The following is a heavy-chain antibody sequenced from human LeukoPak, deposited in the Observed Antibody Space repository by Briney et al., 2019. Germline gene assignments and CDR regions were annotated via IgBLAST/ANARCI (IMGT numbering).Heavy chain of an antibody. CDR2: IYSGGSI. Sequence: GRSLRLSCAASGFTVSSNYMTWVRQAPGKGLEWLSIIYSGGSIYYADSVKGRFTISRDSSKNTLYLQMKSLRVEDTAVYYCARDHAVGSNDYGMDGWGQGTTVTVSS. CDR3: ARDHAVGSNDYGMDG. J-gene: IGHJ6*02. V-gene: IGHV3-66*01. CDR1: GFTVSSNY. D-gene: IGHD1-26*01.